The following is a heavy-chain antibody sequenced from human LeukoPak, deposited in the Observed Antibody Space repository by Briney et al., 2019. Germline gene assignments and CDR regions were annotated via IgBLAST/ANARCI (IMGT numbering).Heavy chain of an antibody. Sequence: HPGGSLKLSCAASGFTFSGSAMHWVRQASGKGLEWDGRIRSKANSYATAYAASVKGRFTISRDDSKNTAYLQMNSLKTEDTAVYYCTSMDIVVVPAASRVYGMDVWGKGTTVTVSS. J-gene: IGHJ6*04. CDR2: IRSKANSYAT. D-gene: IGHD2-2*03. CDR3: TSMDIVVVPAASRVYGMDV. CDR1: GFTFSGSA. V-gene: IGHV3-73*01.